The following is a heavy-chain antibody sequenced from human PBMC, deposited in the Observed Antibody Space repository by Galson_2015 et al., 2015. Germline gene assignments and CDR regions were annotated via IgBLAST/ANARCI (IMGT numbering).Heavy chain of an antibody. CDR1: GFTFSTYT. CDR3: ARGFTSAFDF. V-gene: IGHV3-21*01. Sequence: SLRLSCAASGFTFSTYTMNWVRQAPGKGLEWVAYISTGSSYMYYADSVKGRFTISRDDAKSSLYLQMDSLRAEDTALYYCARGFTSAFDFWGQGTLVSVSS. J-gene: IGHJ4*02. CDR2: ISTGSSYM.